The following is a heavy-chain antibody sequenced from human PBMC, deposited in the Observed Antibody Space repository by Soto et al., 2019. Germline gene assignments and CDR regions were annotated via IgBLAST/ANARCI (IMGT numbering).Heavy chain of an antibody. CDR1: GGSISSGGYY. D-gene: IGHD3-3*01. CDR3: ARERFYDFWSGSPAGGMDV. Sequence: SETLSLTCTVSGGSISSGGYYWSWIRQHPGKGLEWIGYIYYSGSTYYNPSLKSRVTISVDTSKNQFSLKLSSVTAADTAVYYCARERFYDFWSGSPAGGMDVWGQGPTVTVSS. CDR2: IYYSGST. J-gene: IGHJ6*02. V-gene: IGHV4-31*03.